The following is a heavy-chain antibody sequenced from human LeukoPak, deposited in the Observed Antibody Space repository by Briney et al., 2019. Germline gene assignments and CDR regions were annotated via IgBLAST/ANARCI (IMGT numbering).Heavy chain of an antibody. CDR2: IYYSGNT. V-gene: IGHV4-59*08. J-gene: IGHJ4*02. CDR3: ARRYTASPGERFDY. CDR1: GGSISGYY. D-gene: IGHD2-2*02. Sequence: NPSETLSLTCTVSGGSISGYYWTWIRQPPGKGLEWIGYIYYSGNTNYNPSLSSRVTISLDTSKSQFSLMLRSLTAADTAMYYCARRYTASPGERFDYWGQGILVTVSS.